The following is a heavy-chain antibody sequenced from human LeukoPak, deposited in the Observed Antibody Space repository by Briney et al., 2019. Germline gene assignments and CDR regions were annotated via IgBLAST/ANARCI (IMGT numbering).Heavy chain of an antibody. CDR2: IYDSGST. V-gene: IGHV4-39*01. J-gene: IGHJ5*02. CDR3: ARHRRSNWFDP. D-gene: IGHD1-14*01. CDR1: GGSIRSSYYY. Sequence: PSETLSLTCTVSGGSIRSSYYYWGWIRQPPGKGLEWIGSIYDSGSTYYNPSLKSRVTISVDTSKNQFSLKLSSVTAADTAVYYCARHRRSNWFDPWGQGTLVTVSS.